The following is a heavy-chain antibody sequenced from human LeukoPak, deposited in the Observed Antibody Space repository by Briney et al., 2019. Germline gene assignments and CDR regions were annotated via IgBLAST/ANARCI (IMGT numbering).Heavy chain of an antibody. V-gene: IGHV3-23*01. CDR3: AKDRAYYDSSGLFDY. J-gene: IGHJ4*02. Sequence: GGSLRLSCAASGFTFSSYDMSWVRQAPGKGLEWVSDISGSGGRTHYADSAKGRFTTSRDNSKNTLYLQMNSLRAEDTAVYYCAKDRAYYDSSGLFDYWGQGTLVTVSS. CDR1: GFTFSSYD. CDR2: ISGSGGRT. D-gene: IGHD3-22*01.